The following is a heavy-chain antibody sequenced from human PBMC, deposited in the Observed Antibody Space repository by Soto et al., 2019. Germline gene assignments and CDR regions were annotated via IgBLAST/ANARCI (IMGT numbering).Heavy chain of an antibody. J-gene: IGHJ4*02. CDR2: ISGSGGST. V-gene: IGHV3-23*04. Sequence: VQLVESGGGVVQPGRSLRLSCAASGFTFSSYAMHWVRQAPGKGLEWVSAISGSGGSTYYADSVKGRFTISRDNSKNTLYLQMNSLRAEDTAVYYCAKRQQQLGGLFDYWGQGTLVTVSS. CDR1: GFTFSSYA. CDR3: AKRQQQLGGLFDY. D-gene: IGHD6-13*01.